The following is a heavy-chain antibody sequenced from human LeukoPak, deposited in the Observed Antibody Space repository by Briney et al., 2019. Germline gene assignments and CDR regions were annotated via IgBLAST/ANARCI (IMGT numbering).Heavy chain of an antibody. CDR1: GFTFSSYT. CDR3: AKDGGLWVSAHWGDS. CDR2: ITTSDGNT. J-gene: IGHJ4*02. Sequence: GESLRLSCAASGFTFSSYTMSWVRQAPGKGLEWVSTITTSDGNTYYADSVKGRFTVSRDNSKNTLFLQMNSLRAEDTAVYYCAKDGGLWVSAHWGDSWGRGTLVTVSS. D-gene: IGHD7-27*01. V-gene: IGHV3-23*01.